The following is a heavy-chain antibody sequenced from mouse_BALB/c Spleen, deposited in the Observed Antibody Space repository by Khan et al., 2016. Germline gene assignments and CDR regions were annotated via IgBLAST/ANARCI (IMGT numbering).Heavy chain of an antibody. Sequence: QVQLQQSGAELVMPGASVKMSCKASGYTFTDYWMHWVKQRPGQGLEWIGAIDTSDSYTSYNQKFKGKATLTVDESSSTAYMQLSSLTSEDSAVYYCARFYYDYAYFDYWGQGTTLTVSS. V-gene: IGHV1-69*01. CDR3: ARFYYDYAYFDY. D-gene: IGHD2-4*01. CDR2: IDTSDSYT. J-gene: IGHJ2*01. CDR1: GYTFTDYW.